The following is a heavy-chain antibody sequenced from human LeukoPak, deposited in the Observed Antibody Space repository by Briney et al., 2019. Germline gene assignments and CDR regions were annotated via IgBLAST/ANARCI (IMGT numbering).Heavy chain of an antibody. CDR2: IYSGGST. D-gene: IGHD2-21*01. CDR3: ARENKEFHYFDY. Sequence: PGGSLRLSCAASGLTVSSNYMSWVRQAPGKGLEGVSVIYSGGSTYYADSVKGRFTISRDNAKNSLYLQMNSLGAEDAAVYYCARENKEFHYFDYWGQGTLVTVSS. V-gene: IGHV3-66*01. J-gene: IGHJ4*02. CDR1: GLTVSSNY.